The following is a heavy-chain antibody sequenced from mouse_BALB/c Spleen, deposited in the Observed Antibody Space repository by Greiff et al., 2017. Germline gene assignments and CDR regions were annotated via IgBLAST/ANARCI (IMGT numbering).Heavy chain of an antibody. CDR3: TTLYYGRGYAMDY. CDR1: GFTFSSYW. J-gene: IGHJ4*01. CDR2: IRLKSDNYAT. D-gene: IGHD1-1*01. V-gene: IGHV6-6*02. Sequence: EVMLVESGGGLVQPGGSMKLSCVASGFTFSSYWMSWVRQSPEKGLEWVAEIRLKSDNYATHYAESVKGKFTISRDDSKSRLYLQMNSLRAEDTGIYYCTTLYYGRGYAMDYWGQGTSVTVSS.